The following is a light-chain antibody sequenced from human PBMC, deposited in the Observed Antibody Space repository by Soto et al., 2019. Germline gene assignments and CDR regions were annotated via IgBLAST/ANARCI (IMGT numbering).Light chain of an antibody. V-gene: IGKV3-20*01. CDR2: GAS. J-gene: IGKJ5*01. CDR1: QSVNNRY. Sequence: EIVLTQSPGTLALSPGERATRSCRASQSVNNRYLAWFQQKPGQAPRLLISGASSRATGIPDRFNGSGSGTDFTLTISRLEPEDFAVYYCQQCGSSPPITFGQGTRLEIK. CDR3: QQCGSSPPIT.